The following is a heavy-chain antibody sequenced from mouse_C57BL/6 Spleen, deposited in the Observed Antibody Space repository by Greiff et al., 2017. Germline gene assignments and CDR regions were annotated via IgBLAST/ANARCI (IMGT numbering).Heavy chain of an antibody. J-gene: IGHJ2*01. Sequence: EVKLMESGGGLVKPGGSLKLSCAASGFTFSDYGMHWVRQAPEKGLEWVAYISSGSSTIYYADTVKGRFTISRDNAKNTLFLQMTSLRSEDTAMYYCARPGTKTHFDYWGQGTTLTVSS. CDR1: GFTFSDYG. CDR3: ARPGTKTHFDY. CDR2: ISSGSSTI. D-gene: IGHD4-1*01. V-gene: IGHV5-17*01.